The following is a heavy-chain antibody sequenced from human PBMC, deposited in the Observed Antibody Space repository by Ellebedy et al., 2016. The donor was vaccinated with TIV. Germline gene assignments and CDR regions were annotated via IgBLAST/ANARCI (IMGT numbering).Heavy chain of an antibody. CDR3: AREKIHYEYGLDV. V-gene: IGHV4-39*07. D-gene: IGHD3-22*01. CDR1: GGPIRSSDYY. CDR2: IYYNGNT. J-gene: IGHJ6*02. Sequence: SETLSLTCAVSGGPIRSSDYYWGWIRQPPGKGLEYIGSIYYNGNTHDNPSLKSRVTMSVDTSKNQFSLNLGSVTAADTAVYYCAREKIHYEYGLDVWGQGTTVSVSS.